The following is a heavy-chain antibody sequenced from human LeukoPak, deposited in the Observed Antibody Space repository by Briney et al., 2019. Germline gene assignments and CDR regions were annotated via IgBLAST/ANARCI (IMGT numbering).Heavy chain of an antibody. V-gene: IGHV1-8*01. D-gene: IGHD5-12*01. J-gene: IGHJ4*02. CDR1: GYTFTIYD. CDR2: MNLNSGHT. CDR3: ARNIVATTNYDY. Sequence: ASVRVSCKASGYTFTIYDINWVRQATGQGLEWMGWMNLNSGHTGFAQKFQGRVTLTWDTSISTAYMELSSLTSEDTAVYYCARNIVATTNYDYWGQGTLVTVSS.